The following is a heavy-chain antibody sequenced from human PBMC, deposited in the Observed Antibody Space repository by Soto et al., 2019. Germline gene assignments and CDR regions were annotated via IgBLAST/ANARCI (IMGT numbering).Heavy chain of an antibody. V-gene: IGHV3-23*01. Sequence: VVSLILSCSASGFTFRSYAMNWFRQAPGKGPEWVSGISGSGYIAYHANSVKGRFTISRDNSKNTLYLQVNSLRAEDNAVYYCTKGYGASHSQFEYWGQGTKVTVSS. CDR2: ISGSGYIA. J-gene: IGHJ4*02. D-gene: IGHD5-12*01. CDR1: GFTFRSYA. CDR3: TKGYGASHSQFEY.